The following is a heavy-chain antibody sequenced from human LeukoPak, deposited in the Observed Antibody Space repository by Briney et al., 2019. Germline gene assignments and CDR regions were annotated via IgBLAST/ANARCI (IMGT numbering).Heavy chain of an antibody. CDR3: ARGGPMVRGRENWFDP. CDR2: INHSGST. Sequence: PSETLSLTCAVYGGSFSGYYWSWIRQPPGKGLEWIGEINHSGSTNYNPSLKSRVTISVDTSKNQFSLKLSSVTAADTAVYYCARGGPMVRGRENWFDPWGQGTLVTVS. J-gene: IGHJ5*02. D-gene: IGHD3-10*01. V-gene: IGHV4-34*01. CDR1: GGSFSGYY.